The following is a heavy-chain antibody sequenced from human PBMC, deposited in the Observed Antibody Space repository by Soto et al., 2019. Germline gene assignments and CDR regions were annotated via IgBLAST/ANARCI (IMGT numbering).Heavy chain of an antibody. J-gene: IGHJ5*02. CDR2: ISGSGART. CDR1: GLTFSNYA. CDR3: ARSPSVVLVPSSLGGNNWFDP. V-gene: IGHV3-23*01. Sequence: GGSLRLSCAASGLTFSNYAMNWVRQAPGTGLEWVSAISGSGARTYYADSVKGRFAISRDNSENTLYLQMNGLRAEDTAVYFCARSPSVVLVPSSLGGNNWFDPWGQGTLDTVSS. D-gene: IGHD2-2*01.